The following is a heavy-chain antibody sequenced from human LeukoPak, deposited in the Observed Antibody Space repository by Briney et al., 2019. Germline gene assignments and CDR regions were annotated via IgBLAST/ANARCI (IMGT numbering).Heavy chain of an antibody. CDR1: GFTFSSYA. D-gene: IGHD2-2*01. CDR2: ISYDGSNK. J-gene: IGHJ5*02. Sequence: GRSLRLSCAASGFTFSSYAMHWVRQAPGKGLEWVAVISYDGSNKYYADSVKGRFTISRDNSKNTLYLQMNSLRAEDTAVYYCATYCSSTSCYLSWGQGTLVTVSS. CDR3: ATYCSSTSCYLS. V-gene: IGHV3-30-3*01.